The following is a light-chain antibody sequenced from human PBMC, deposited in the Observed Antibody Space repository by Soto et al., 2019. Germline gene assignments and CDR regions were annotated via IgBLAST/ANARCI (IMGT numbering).Light chain of an antibody. CDR1: QSISSSY. V-gene: IGKV3-20*01. J-gene: IGKJ3*01. Sequence: EIVWTQSPGTLSLSPGERATLSCRASQSISSSYLAWYQQKPGQALGLLVYGASSRATGTPDRFSGSGSGTDVTLTISRLEPEDCAVYYCQQYGSSRFTFGPGTKVDIK. CDR2: GAS. CDR3: QQYGSSRFT.